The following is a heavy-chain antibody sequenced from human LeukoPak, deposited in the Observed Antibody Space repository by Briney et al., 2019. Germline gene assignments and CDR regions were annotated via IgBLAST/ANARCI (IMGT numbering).Heavy chain of an antibody. D-gene: IGHD6-13*01. J-gene: IGHJ4*02. Sequence: GGSLRLSCAASGFTFSSYAMSWVRQAPGKGLEWVSAISGSGGSTYYADSVKGRFTISRDNSKNTLYLQMNSLRAEDTAVYYCAKDSDSSSWPPSIDYWGQGTLVIVSS. CDR2: ISGSGGST. CDR1: GFTFSSYA. CDR3: AKDSDSSSWPPSIDY. V-gene: IGHV3-23*01.